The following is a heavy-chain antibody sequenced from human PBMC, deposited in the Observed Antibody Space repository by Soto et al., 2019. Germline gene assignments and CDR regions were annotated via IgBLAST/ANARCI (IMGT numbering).Heavy chain of an antibody. CDR1: GGSISSSNW. J-gene: IGHJ6*02. V-gene: IGHV4-4*02. CDR2: IYHSGST. D-gene: IGHD3-10*01. Sequence: PSETLSLTCAVSGGSISSSNWWSWVRQPPGKGLEWIGEIYHSGSTNYNPSLKSRVTISVDKSKNQFSLKLSSVTAADTAVYYCARKTMVRGVIMDPGFTTYGMDVWGQGTTVTVSS. CDR3: ARKTMVRGVIMDPGFTTYGMDV.